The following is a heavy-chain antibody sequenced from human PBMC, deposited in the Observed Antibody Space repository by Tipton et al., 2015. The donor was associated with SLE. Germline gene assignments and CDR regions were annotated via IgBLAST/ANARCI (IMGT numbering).Heavy chain of an antibody. D-gene: IGHD6-25*01. CDR1: GGSISSSSNF. Sequence: TLSLTCTVSGGSISSSSNFWGWIRPPPGKGLELIGTMYYTGSTYYNPSLNSRVTISVDTSKNQFSLRVASVTAADTAVYYCARPGSGDYWGQGTLVTVSS. CDR3: ARPGSGDY. CDR2: MYYTGST. J-gene: IGHJ4*02. V-gene: IGHV4-39*07.